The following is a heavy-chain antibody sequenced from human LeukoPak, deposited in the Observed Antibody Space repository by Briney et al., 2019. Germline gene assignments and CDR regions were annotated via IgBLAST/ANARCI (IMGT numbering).Heavy chain of an antibody. CDR2: IYYSGST. J-gene: IGHJ6*03. Sequence: SETLPLTCTVSGGSISSYYWSWIRQPPGKGLEWIGYIYYSGSTNYNPSLKSRVTISVDTSKNQFSLKLSSVTAADTAVYYCARVVVTGLYYYYYMDVWGKGTTVTVSS. D-gene: IGHD4-23*01. CDR3: ARVVVTGLYYYYYMDV. V-gene: IGHV4-59*01. CDR1: GGSISSYY.